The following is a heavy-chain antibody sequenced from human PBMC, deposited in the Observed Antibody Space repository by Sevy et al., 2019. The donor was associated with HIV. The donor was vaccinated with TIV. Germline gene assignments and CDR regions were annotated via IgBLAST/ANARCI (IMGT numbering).Heavy chain of an antibody. CDR2: ISSSSSYI. D-gene: IGHD2-15*01. Sequence: GGSLRLSCAASGFTFSSYSMNWVRQAPGKGLEWVSSISSSSSYIYYADSVKGRFTISRDNAKNSLYLQMNSLRAEDTAVYDCARAYCSGGSCYLGRFDYYYGLDVWGLGTTVTV. CDR3: ARAYCSGGSCYLGRFDYYYGLDV. V-gene: IGHV3-21*01. J-gene: IGHJ6*02. CDR1: GFTFSSYS.